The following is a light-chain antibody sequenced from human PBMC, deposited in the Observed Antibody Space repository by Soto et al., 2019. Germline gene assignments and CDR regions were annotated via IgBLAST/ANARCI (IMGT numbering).Light chain of an antibody. V-gene: IGKV1-5*01. CDR2: DAS. J-gene: IGKJ1*01. Sequence: DIQLTQSPSTLSASVGDRVTITCRASQGIRSWLAWYQQKPGKAPKLLINDASNLESGVPSWFSGSGSGTEFTLTISSLQPDDSATYYCQEYNSWWTFGQGTKVDIK. CDR3: QEYNSWWT. CDR1: QGIRSW.